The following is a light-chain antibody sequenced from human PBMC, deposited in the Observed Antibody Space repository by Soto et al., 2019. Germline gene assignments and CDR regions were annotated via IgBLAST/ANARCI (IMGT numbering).Light chain of an antibody. J-gene: IGKJ3*01. CDR2: GAS. CDR3: QQYNNWPPFT. CDR1: QSVSSN. Sequence: EIVMTQSPATLSVSPGERATLSCRASQSVSSNLAWYQKKPGQAPRLLIYGASTRATGIPARFSGSGSGTEFILTISSLQSEDFAVYYCQQYNNWPPFTFGPGTKVDIK. V-gene: IGKV3-15*01.